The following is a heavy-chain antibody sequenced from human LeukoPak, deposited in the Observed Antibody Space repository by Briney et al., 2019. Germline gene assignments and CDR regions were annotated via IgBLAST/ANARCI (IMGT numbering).Heavy chain of an antibody. J-gene: IGHJ4*02. V-gene: IGHV4-59*08. CDR3: ARGLYRYGRSTFDY. CDR2: ISDSGRT. D-gene: IGHD2-2*02. Sequence: PAETLSLTCTVAGGSISSDYWSWIRQPPGKVLELIGNISDSGRTYYNPSLRSRVTISVDTSKNHFSLNLSSVTAADTAVYYCARGLYRYGRSTFDYWGQGTLVTVSS. CDR1: GGSISSDY.